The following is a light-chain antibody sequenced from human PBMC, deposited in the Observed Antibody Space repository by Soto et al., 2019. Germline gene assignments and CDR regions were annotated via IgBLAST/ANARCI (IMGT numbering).Light chain of an antibody. J-gene: IGLJ2*01. CDR2: DDS. CDR3: QVWDGSSDPVV. Sequence: SYELTQPPSVSVAPGQTARIACGGNNIGGRNVHGYQQKPGQAPVLVVYDDSDRPSGIPERISGSKSGNTAALTISRVEAGDEADYYCQVWDGSSDPVVFGGGTQLTVL. CDR1: NIGGRN. V-gene: IGLV3-21*02.